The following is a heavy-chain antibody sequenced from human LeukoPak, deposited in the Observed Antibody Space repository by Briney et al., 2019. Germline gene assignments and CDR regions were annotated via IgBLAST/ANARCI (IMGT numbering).Heavy chain of an antibody. CDR2: INSGGSVI. V-gene: IGHV3-48*02. J-gene: IGHJ4*02. CDR3: ARAATLGTRTFLVGYFDL. D-gene: IGHD5-12*01. Sequence: GGSLRLSCAASGFTFNAYSMNWVRQTPGKGLEWVAYINSGGSVINYGDSVRGRFTISRENAKNALHLQMDSLKDEDTAVYYCARAATLGTRTFLVGYFDLRGQGTVVAVSS. CDR1: GFTFNAYS.